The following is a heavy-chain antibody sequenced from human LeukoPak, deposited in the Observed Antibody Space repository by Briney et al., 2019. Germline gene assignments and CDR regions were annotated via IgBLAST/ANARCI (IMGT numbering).Heavy chain of an antibody. J-gene: IGHJ4*02. Sequence: ASVKVSCKDSGYTFTTYPINWVRQAPGQGLEWMGWIDTNTGSPTYAQGLTGRLVFSLDTSVSTAFLQINSLKAEDTALYYCVRGIDTTGYFNYWGQGTLVTVSS. D-gene: IGHD3-22*01. CDR2: IDTNTGSP. CDR1: GYTFTTYP. CDR3: VRGIDTTGYFNY. V-gene: IGHV7-4-1*02.